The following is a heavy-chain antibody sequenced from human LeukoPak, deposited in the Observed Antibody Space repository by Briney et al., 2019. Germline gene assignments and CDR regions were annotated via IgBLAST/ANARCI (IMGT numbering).Heavy chain of an antibody. V-gene: IGHV1-8*01. CDR3: AIADDTMVRGVIIYYMDV. D-gene: IGHD3-10*01. CDR2: MNPNSGNT. Sequence: GASVKVSCKASGYTFTSYDINWMRQATGQGLEWMGWMNPNSGNTGYAQKFQGRVTMTRNTSISTAYMELSSLRSEDTAVYYCAIADDTMVRGVIIYYMDVWGKGTTVTVSS. J-gene: IGHJ6*03. CDR1: GYTFTSYD.